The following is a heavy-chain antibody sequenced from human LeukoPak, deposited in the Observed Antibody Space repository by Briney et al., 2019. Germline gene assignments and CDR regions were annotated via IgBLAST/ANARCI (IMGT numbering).Heavy chain of an antibody. V-gene: IGHV3-53*01. D-gene: IGHD4-23*01. Sequence: GGSLRLSCAASGFTFSSYAMSWVRQAPGRGLEWVSVIYSGGSTYYADSVKGRFTISRDNSKNTLYLQMNSLRAEDTAVYYCARDSGGTPRDAFDIWGQGTMVTVSS. CDR3: ARDSGGTPRDAFDI. J-gene: IGHJ3*02. CDR1: GFTFSSYA. CDR2: IYSGGST.